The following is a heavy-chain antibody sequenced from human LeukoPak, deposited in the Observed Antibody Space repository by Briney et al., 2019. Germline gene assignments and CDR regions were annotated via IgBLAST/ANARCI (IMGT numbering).Heavy chain of an antibody. CDR1: GFTFSHYW. J-gene: IGHJ4*02. D-gene: IGHD3-10*01. V-gene: IGHV3-7*04. CDR3: ARDLYASGSYDY. Sequence: GGSLRLSCAASGFTFSHYWMRWVRQAPGKGLEWVTNIKQDGSEKNYVDSVKGRFTISRDNAKNSLYLQMNILRAEDTAVYYCARDLYASGSYDYWGQGTLVTVSS. CDR2: IKQDGSEK.